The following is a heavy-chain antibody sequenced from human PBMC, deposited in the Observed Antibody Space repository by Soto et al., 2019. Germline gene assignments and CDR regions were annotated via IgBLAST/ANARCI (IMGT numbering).Heavy chain of an antibody. D-gene: IGHD3-9*01. CDR3: AGLVDLLPYY. CDR2: IDPSDSYT. CDR1: GYSFTSYW. V-gene: IGHV5-10-1*01. Sequence: EVQLVQSGAEVKTPGASLRISCKGSGYSFTSYWISWVRQMHGKCLEWMGRIDPSDSYTNYSQSFQGHVTISADKSISTAYLQWSSLKASDTAMYYCAGLVDLLPYYWGQGTLVTVSS. J-gene: IGHJ4*02.